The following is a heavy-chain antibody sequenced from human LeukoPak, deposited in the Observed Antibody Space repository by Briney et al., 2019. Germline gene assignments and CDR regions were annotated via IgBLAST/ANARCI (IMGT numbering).Heavy chain of an antibody. J-gene: IGHJ4*02. CDR2: ISSSSSYI. CDR3: ARDHCSGGSCYLDY. Sequence: GGSLRLSCAASGFTFSSYSMNWVRQAPGKGLEWVSSISSSSSYIYYADSVKGRFTISRAKNSLYLQMNSLRAEDTAAYYCARDHCSGGSCYLDYWGQGTLVTVSS. D-gene: IGHD2-15*01. V-gene: IGHV3-21*01. CDR1: GFTFSSYS.